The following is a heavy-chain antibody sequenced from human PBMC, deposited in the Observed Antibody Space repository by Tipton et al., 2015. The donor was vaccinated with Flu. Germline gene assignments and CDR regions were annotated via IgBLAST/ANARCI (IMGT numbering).Heavy chain of an antibody. CDR1: GYSISSGYY. V-gene: IGHV4-38-2*02. J-gene: IGHJ4*02. CDR2: IYHSGST. D-gene: IGHD3-16*02. CDR3: ARDYLLGDLSFFDN. Sequence: LRLSCTVSGYSISSGYYWGWIRQPPGKGLEWIGSIYHSGSTYYNPSLKSRVTISVDTSKNQFSLKLSSVTAADTAVYYCARDYLLGDLSFFDNWGQGTLVTVSS.